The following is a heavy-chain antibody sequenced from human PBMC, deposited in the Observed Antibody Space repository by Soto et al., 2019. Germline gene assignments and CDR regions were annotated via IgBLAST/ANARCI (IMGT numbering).Heavy chain of an antibody. J-gene: IGHJ6*02. D-gene: IGHD1-20*01. CDR2: INHSGST. V-gene: IGHV4-34*01. CDR3: ARAFDLNWNPWGYYYGMDV. CDR1: GGSFSGDY. Sequence: PSETLSLTCAVYGGSFSGDYWSWIRQPPGKVLEWIGEINHSGSTNYNPSLKSRVTISVDTSKNQFSLKLSSVTAADTAVYYCARAFDLNWNPWGYYYGMDVWGQGTTVT.